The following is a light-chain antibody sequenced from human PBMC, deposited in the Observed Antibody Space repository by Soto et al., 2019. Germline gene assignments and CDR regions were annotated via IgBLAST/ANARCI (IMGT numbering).Light chain of an antibody. CDR3: QQYGNSPPLT. CDR2: GAS. Sequence: EIVLTQSPGTLSLSPGERATLSCRASQSVSSHLAWYQQRPGQAPRLLIYGASSRATGIPDRFSGSGSGTVFTLTISRLEPEDFALYYCQQYGNSPPLTFGGGTKVEIK. V-gene: IGKV3-20*01. CDR1: QSVSSH. J-gene: IGKJ4*01.